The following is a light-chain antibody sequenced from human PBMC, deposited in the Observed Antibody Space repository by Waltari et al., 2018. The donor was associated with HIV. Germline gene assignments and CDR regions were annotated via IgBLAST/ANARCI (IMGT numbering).Light chain of an antibody. CDR2: WAS. CDR3: QQYYSNSYT. J-gene: IGKJ2*01. Sequence: DIVMTQSPESLAVSPGERATITCKSSQSVLYSANNKNYLAWYQQKPGQPPKWLIYWASTRESGVPDRFSGSGSGTDFTLTISSLQTEDVAVYYCQQYYSNSYTFGQGTKLEIK. V-gene: IGKV4-1*01. CDR1: QSVLYSANNKNY.